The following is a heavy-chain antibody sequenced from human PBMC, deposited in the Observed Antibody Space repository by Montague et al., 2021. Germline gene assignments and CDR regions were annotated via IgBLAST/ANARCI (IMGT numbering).Heavy chain of an antibody. Sequence: PALVKPTQTLTLTCTFSGFSLSTSGLALGLVRQPPGKALEWLALIYWDDDNSYSPSLKSRLTITKYTSTDQVVLTVTNMDHVDTATYYCTHRSYYGSGNYYGHFDYGGRGTLGTVSS. CDR1: GFSLSTSGLA. J-gene: IGHJ4*02. V-gene: IGHV2-5*02. D-gene: IGHD3-10*01. CDR3: THRSYYGSGNYYGHFDY. CDR2: IYWDDDN.